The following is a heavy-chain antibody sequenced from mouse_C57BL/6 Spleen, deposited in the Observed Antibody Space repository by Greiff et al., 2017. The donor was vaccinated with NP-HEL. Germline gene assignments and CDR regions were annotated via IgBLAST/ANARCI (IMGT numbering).Heavy chain of an antibody. CDR1: GYTFTSYW. CDR3: ASRFYYAYDTYYFGD. CDR2: IHPNSGST. V-gene: IGHV1-64*01. J-gene: IGHJ2*01. Sequence: VQLQQPGAELVKPGASVKLSCKASGYTFTSYWMHWVKQRPGQGLEWIGMIHPNSGSTNYNEKFKSKATLTVDKSSSTAYMQLSSLTSEDSAVYYCASRFYYAYDTYYFGDWGQGTTLTVSS. D-gene: IGHD2-2*01.